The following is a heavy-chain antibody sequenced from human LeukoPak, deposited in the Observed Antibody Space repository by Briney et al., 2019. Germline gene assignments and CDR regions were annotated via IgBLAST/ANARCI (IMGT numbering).Heavy chain of an antibody. CDR2: ISSSSSYI. V-gene: IGHV3-21*01. Sequence: GGSLRLSCAASGFTFSSYSMNWVRQARGKGLEWVSSISSSSSYIYYADSVKGRFTISRDNAKNSLYLQMNSLRAEDTAVYYCARAGIAVAGYDYWGQGTLVTVSS. CDR3: ARAGIAVAGYDY. J-gene: IGHJ4*02. CDR1: GFTFSSYS. D-gene: IGHD6-19*01.